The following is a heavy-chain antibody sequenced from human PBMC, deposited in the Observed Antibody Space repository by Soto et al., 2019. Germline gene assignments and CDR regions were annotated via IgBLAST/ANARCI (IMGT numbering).Heavy chain of an antibody. V-gene: IGHV4-59*01. D-gene: IGHD1-26*01. CDR1: GDSINNYY. CDR3: ARGIVGATTPFDY. Sequence: QVQLQESGPGLVKPSETLSLTCTVSGDSINNYYWNWIRQPPGKGLEWIGYIYYTGSTNCSPSLKSRVTISVDTSKSQLSLSLASVTAADTAVYYWARGIVGATTPFDYWGQGTLVTVSS. CDR2: IYYTGST. J-gene: IGHJ4*02.